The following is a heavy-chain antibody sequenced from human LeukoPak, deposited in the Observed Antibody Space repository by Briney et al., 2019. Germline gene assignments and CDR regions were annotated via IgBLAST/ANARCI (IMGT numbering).Heavy chain of an antibody. Sequence: GGSLRLSCAASGSTFSNFAMNWVRQAPGKGLEWVSTISGSGGSTYYADSVKGRFTISRDNSKNTLYLQMNSLRAEDTAVYYCAKMVHTEQWLVPFDYWGQGTLVTVSS. CDR3: AKMVHTEQWLVPFDY. CDR1: GSTFSNFA. D-gene: IGHD6-19*01. J-gene: IGHJ4*02. V-gene: IGHV3-23*01. CDR2: ISGSGGST.